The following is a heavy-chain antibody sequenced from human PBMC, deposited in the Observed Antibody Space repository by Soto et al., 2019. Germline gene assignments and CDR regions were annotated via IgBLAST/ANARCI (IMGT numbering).Heavy chain of an antibody. CDR1: RFTFSNFA. CDR3: AKVMYTWNDVAAFDS. D-gene: IGHD1-1*01. J-gene: IGHJ4*02. CDR2: IGVTAGST. Sequence: PGGSLRLSCEASRFTFSNFAMSWVRQAPGKGLEWISTIGVTAGSTYYTDSVRGRFTISRDNSKNTLYLEMNSLRAEDTALYYCAKVMYTWNDVAAFDSWGQGTLVTVSS. V-gene: IGHV3-23*01.